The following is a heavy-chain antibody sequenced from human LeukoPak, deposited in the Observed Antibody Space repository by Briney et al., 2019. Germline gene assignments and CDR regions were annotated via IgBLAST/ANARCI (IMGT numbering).Heavy chain of an antibody. J-gene: IGHJ4*02. D-gene: IGHD3-22*01. CDR1: GFTVSSNY. V-gene: IGHV3-66*01. Sequence: PGGSLRLSCAASGFTVSSNYMSWVRQAPGKGLEWVSVIYSGGSTYYADSVKGRFTISRGNTKNTLYLQMNSLRAEDTAVYYCARDAPSYYYDSSGTLDYWGQGTLVTVSS. CDR3: ARDAPSYYYDSSGTLDY. CDR2: IYSGGST.